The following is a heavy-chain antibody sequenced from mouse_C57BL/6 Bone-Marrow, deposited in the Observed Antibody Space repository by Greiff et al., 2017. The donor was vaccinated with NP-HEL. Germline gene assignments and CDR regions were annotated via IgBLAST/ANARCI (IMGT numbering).Heavy chain of an antibody. CDR1: GYTFTSYW. CDR2: IDPSDSET. V-gene: IGHV1-52*01. CDR3: ARRGYDYDDWYFDV. D-gene: IGHD2-4*01. Sequence: VQLQQPGAELVRPGSSVKLSCKASGYTFTSYWMHWVKQRPIQGLEWIGNIDPSDSETHYNQKFKDKATLTVDKSSSTAYMQLSSLTSEDSAVYYCARRGYDYDDWYFDVWGTGTTVTVSS. J-gene: IGHJ1*03.